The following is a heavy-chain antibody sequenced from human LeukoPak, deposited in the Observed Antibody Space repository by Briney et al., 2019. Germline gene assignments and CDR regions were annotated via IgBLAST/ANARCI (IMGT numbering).Heavy chain of an antibody. J-gene: IGHJ4*02. CDR2: INHSGST. V-gene: IGHV4-34*01. CDR3: ASVYDSSGYYPF. D-gene: IGHD3-22*01. CDR1: GGSFSGYY. Sequence: PSETLSLTCAAYGGSFSGYYWSWIRQHPGKGLEWIGEINHSGSTNYNPSLKSRVTISVDTSKNQFSLKLSSVTAADTAVYYCASVYDSSGYYPFWGQGTLVTVSS.